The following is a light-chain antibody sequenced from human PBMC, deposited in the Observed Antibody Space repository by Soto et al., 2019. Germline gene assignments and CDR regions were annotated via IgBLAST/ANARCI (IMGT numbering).Light chain of an antibody. CDR3: LQRSIGFT. Sequence: EILLTQSPCTLALSPGERATLSCRASQSVSSSYLAWYQQKPGQAPSLLIYGASKRAPGVSARLSGSGSGTDFTLTISSLEPEDFPVYHCLQRSIGFTFGPGTKVDIK. V-gene: IGKV3D-20*02. CDR2: GAS. CDR1: QSVSSSY. J-gene: IGKJ3*01.